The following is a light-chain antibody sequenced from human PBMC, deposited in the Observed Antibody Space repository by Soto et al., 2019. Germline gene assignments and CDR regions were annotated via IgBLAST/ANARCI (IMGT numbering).Light chain of an antibody. Sequence: EIVLTQSPGTLSLSPGEGATLSCRTSQSISSSYLSWFQQRPGQAPRVLIYGASNRAYGIPDRFSGSGSGTDFTLTISSLEPEDFAVYYCQYYGRSPPYTFGQGTKLDIK. CDR2: GAS. J-gene: IGKJ2*01. V-gene: IGKV3-20*01. CDR1: QSISSSY. CDR3: QYYGRSPPYT.